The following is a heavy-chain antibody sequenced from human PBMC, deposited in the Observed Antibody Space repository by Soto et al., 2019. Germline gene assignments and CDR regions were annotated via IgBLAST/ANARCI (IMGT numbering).Heavy chain of an antibody. CDR2: IIPIFGTP. J-gene: IGHJ6*02. D-gene: IGHD6-13*01. CDR3: AADRIAVAGTQFDYYYVMDV. Sequence: SVKVSCKASGGTFSSYAISWVRQAPGQGLEWMGGIIPIFGTPNYARKFQGRVTITADESTSTAYMELSSLRSEDTAVYCCAADRIAVAGTQFDYYYVMDVWGQGTTVTVSS. V-gene: IGHV1-69*13. CDR1: GGTFSSYA.